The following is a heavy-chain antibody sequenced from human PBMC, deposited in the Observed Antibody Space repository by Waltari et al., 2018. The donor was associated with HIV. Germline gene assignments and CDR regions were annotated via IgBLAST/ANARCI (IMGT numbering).Heavy chain of an antibody. J-gene: IGHJ1*01. CDR3: TTAPRGNGSGR. CDR1: GLTFSTYT. D-gene: IGHD3-10*01. CDR2: IGGSSIHI. Sequence: EVEVVESGGGLVKPGGSLRLSRLTSGLTFSTYTINWVRQPPGQGLEWVASIGGSSIHINYADSVRGRFTLARDNAKNSVYLQMNRLRGEDTAVYYCTTAPRGNGSGRWGQGTLVSVSS. V-gene: IGHV3-21*01.